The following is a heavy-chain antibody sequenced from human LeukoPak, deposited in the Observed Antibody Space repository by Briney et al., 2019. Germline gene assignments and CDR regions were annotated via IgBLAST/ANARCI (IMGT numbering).Heavy chain of an antibody. CDR2: ISSSGSTI. J-gene: IGHJ4*02. D-gene: IGHD6-13*01. CDR1: GFTFSSYE. Sequence: PGGSLRLSCAASGFTFSSYEMNWVRQAPGKGLEWVSYISSSGSTIYYADSVKGRFTISRDNAKNSLYLQMNSLRAEDTAVYYCARLWAAAAAFDHWGQGTLVTVSS. V-gene: IGHV3-48*03. CDR3: ARLWAAAAAFDH.